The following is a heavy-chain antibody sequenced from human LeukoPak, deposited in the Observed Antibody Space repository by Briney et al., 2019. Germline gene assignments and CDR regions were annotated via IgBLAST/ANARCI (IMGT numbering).Heavy chain of an antibody. V-gene: IGHV3-30*18. CDR2: ISYDGSNK. Sequence: GGSLRLSCAASGFTFSSYSMNWVRQAPGKGLEWVAVISYDGSNKYYADSVKGRFTISRDNSKNTLYLQMNSLRAEDTAVYYCAKGAGEMATIQDYWGQGTLVTVSS. CDR1: GFTFSSYS. CDR3: AKGAGEMATIQDY. D-gene: IGHD5-24*01. J-gene: IGHJ4*02.